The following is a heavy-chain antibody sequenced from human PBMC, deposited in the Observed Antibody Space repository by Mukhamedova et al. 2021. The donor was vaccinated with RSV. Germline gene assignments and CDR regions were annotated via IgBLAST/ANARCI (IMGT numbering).Heavy chain of an antibody. Sequence: PSLKSRVTISADTSKNQFSLKLNSVTAADTAVYYCARPNYDSTGYYGAFDVWVQGAKVTVSS. D-gene: IGHD3-22*01. J-gene: IGHJ3*01. CDR3: ARPNYDSTGYYGAFDV. V-gene: IGHV4-39*01.